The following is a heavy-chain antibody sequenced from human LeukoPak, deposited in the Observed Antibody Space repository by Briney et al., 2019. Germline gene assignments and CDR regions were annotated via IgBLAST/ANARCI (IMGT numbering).Heavy chain of an antibody. Sequence: WASVKVSCKASGYTFTSYYMHWVRQAPGQGLECMGIINPSGGSTSYAQKFQGRVTMTRDTSTSTVYMELSSLRSEDTAVYYCARAPLEIRGAFDIWGQGTMVTVSS. V-gene: IGHV1-46*01. D-gene: IGHD3-10*01. CDR2: INPSGGST. CDR1: GYTFTSYY. J-gene: IGHJ3*02. CDR3: ARAPLEIRGAFDI.